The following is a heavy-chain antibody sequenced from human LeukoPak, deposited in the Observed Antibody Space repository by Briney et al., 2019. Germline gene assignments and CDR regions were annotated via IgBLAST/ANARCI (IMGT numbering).Heavy chain of an antibody. V-gene: IGHV3-23*01. CDR2: IPSGGGT. D-gene: IGHD4-11*01. Sequence: PGGSLRLSCAASGFTFSTYGMSWVRQAPGKGLQWVSTIPSGGGTYYADSVKGRFTISRDNSKNTLYLQMNSLRAEDTAVYYCARVEVLQSYYFDYWGQGTLVTVSS. CDR3: ARVEVLQSYYFDY. J-gene: IGHJ4*02. CDR1: GFTFSTYG.